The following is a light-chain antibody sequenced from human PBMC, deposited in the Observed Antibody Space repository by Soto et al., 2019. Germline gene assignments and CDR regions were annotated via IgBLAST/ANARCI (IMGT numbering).Light chain of an antibody. CDR1: SSDVWSYNL. CDR3: CSYAGSSTPVV. V-gene: IGLV2-23*01. Sequence: QSALTPPASVSGSPGQSITISCTGTSSDVWSYNLVSWYQQHPGKAPKLMIYEGSKRPSGVYNRFSGSKSGNTASLTISGLQAEDEADYYCCSYAGSSTPVVFGGGTKLTVL. CDR2: EGS. J-gene: IGLJ2*01.